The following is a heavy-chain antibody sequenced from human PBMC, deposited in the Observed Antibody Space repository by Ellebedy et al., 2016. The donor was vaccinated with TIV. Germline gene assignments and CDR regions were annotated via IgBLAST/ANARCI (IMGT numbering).Heavy chain of an antibody. CDR3: ARAPRYCSSTSCYSDRFDY. Sequence: ASVKVSXKASGYTFTSYDINWVRQATGQGLEWMGWMNPNSGNTGYAQKFQGRVTMTRNTSISTAYMELSSLRSEDTAVYYCARAPRYCSSTSCYSDRFDYWGQGTLVTVSS. CDR2: MNPNSGNT. V-gene: IGHV1-8*01. D-gene: IGHD2-2*01. CDR1: GYTFTSYD. J-gene: IGHJ4*02.